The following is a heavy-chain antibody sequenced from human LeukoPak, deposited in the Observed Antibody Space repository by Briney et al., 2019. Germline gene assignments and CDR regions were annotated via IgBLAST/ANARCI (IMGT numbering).Heavy chain of an antibody. V-gene: IGHV3-74*03. J-gene: IGHJ4*02. D-gene: IGHD1-14*01. CDR2: VNSDGSRT. CDR3: ARGGNYNTDSYAY. Sequence: GGSLRLSCAVSGFXFSSYWMHWVRQAPGKGLKWVSRVNSDGSRTAYADSVKGRFTISRDNAKNTLYLEMNSLRAEDTAVYYCARGGNYNTDSYAYWGQGTLVTVSS. CDR1: GFXFSSYW.